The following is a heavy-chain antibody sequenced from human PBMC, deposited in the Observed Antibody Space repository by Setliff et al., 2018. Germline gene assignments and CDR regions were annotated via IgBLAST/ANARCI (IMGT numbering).Heavy chain of an antibody. CDR2: INPNSGGA. Sequence: ASVKVSCKVSGGAFSNYGLTWVRQAPGQGLEWMGWINPNSGGANYAQKFQGRVTVTIDTSTRTVYMELTSLRSDDTAIYYCARETSSGPRIDPWGQGTQVTVSS. CDR3: ARETSSGPRIDP. J-gene: IGHJ5*02. D-gene: IGHD2-8*02. CDR1: GGAFSNYG. V-gene: IGHV1-2*02.